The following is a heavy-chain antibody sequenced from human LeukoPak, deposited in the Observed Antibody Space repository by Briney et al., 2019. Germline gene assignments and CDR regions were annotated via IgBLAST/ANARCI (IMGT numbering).Heavy chain of an antibody. V-gene: IGHV3-30-3*01. CDR2: ISYDGSNK. D-gene: IGHD5-12*01. CDR1: GFTFSSYA. Sequence: PGGSLRLSCAASGFTFSSYAMHWVRQAPGKGLEWVAVISYDGSNKYYADSVKGRFTISRDNSKNTLYLQMNSLRAEDTAVYYCARAQGGGYSGYDQGDAFDIWGQGTMVTVSS. J-gene: IGHJ3*02. CDR3: ARAQGGGYSGYDQGDAFDI.